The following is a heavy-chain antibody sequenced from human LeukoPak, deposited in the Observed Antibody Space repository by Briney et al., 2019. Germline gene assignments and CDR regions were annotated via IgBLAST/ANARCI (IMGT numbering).Heavy chain of an antibody. CDR2: IKQDGSEK. D-gene: IGHD5-18*01. V-gene: IGHV3-7*01. CDR3: ARGVDTTMAPADV. CDR1: GFTFSNYW. J-gene: IGHJ6*04. Sequence: GGSLRLSCAASGFTFSNYWMSWVRQAPGKGLEWVANIKQDGSEKCYVDSVKGQFTISRDNAKNSLYLQMNSLRAEDTAVYYCARGVDTTMAPADVWGKGTTVTVSS.